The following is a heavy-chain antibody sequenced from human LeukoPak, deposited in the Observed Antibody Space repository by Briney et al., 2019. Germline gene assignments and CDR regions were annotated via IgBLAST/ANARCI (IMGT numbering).Heavy chain of an antibody. CDR3: AKDLEPYSSGPGYFDY. V-gene: IGHV3-21*01. CDR2: ISSSSSYI. Sequence: GGSLRLSCAASGFTFSSYSMNWVRQAPGKGLEWVSSISSSSSYIYYADSVKGRFTISRDNAKNSLYLQMNSLRAEDTAVYYCAKDLEPYSSGPGYFDYWGQGTLVTVSS. CDR1: GFTFSSYS. J-gene: IGHJ4*02. D-gene: IGHD6-19*01.